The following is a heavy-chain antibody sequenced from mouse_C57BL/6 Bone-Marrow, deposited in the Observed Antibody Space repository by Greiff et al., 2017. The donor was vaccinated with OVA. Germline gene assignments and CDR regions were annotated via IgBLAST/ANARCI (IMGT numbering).Heavy chain of an antibody. Sequence: EVNLVESGGDLVKPGGSLKLSCAASGFTFSSYGMSWVRQTPDKRLEWVATISSGGSYTYYPDSVKGRFTISRDNAKNTLYLQMSSLKSEDTAMYYCARHVYYDYGGGYFDYWGQGTTLTVSS. CDR3: ARHVYYDYGGGYFDY. CDR2: ISSGGSYT. V-gene: IGHV5-6*01. J-gene: IGHJ2*01. CDR1: GFTFSSYG. D-gene: IGHD2-4*01.